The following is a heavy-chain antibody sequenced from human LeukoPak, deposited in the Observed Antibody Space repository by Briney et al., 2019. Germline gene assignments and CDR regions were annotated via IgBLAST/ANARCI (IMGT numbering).Heavy chain of an antibody. CDR2: ISTSGSS. J-gene: IGHJ4*02. CDR1: GGSISPYY. V-gene: IGHV4-4*07. D-gene: IGHD2-15*01. CDR3: ARLWSASCRGGSCPHQPNS. Sequence: SETLSLTCTVSGGSISPYYWSFIRQPAGKGLEWIGRISTSGSSKYNPSLESRVTMSVDTSKNQFSLRLTSVTAADTAFYYCARLWSASCRGGSCPHQPNSWGQGTLVTVSS.